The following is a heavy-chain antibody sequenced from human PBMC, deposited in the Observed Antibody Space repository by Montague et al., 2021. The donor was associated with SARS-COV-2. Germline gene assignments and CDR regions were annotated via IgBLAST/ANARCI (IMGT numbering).Heavy chain of an antibody. CDR2: ISSSGSPQ. CDR3: AREVPTVVKIDC. Sequence: SLRLSCAASGFTFSSFEMNWVRQAPGKVLEWVSYISSSGSPQHFADSVRGRFTISRDNAKNSLYLQMNSLRAEETAIDYCAREVPTVVKIDCWGQGTLVSVS. V-gene: IGHV3-48*03. J-gene: IGHJ4*02. D-gene: IGHD4-23*01. CDR1: GFTFSSFE.